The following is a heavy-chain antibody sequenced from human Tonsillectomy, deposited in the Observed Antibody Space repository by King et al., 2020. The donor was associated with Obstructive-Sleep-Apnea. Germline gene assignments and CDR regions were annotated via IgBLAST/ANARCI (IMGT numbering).Heavy chain of an antibody. Sequence: QLQESGPGLVKPSETLSLTCTFSGGSISSNSYWGWIRQPPGKGREWIGHIYYSGGTYYNPSLKSRGTILVGTSKNQVSLEPKSVTAADTAVYYCAGADRDIAMGLFDYWGQGTLVTVSS. J-gene: IGHJ4*02. CDR1: GGSISSNSY. V-gene: IGHV4-39*07. CDR3: AGADRDIAMGLFDY. CDR2: IYYSGGT. D-gene: IGHD5-18*01.